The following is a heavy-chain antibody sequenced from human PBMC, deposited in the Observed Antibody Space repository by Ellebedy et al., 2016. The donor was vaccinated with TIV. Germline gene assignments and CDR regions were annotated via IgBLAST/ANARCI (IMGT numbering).Heavy chain of an antibody. D-gene: IGHD3-3*01. CDR2: IKQDGSEK. CDR1: GFTFSSYW. J-gene: IGHJ4*02. Sequence: GESLKISXAASGFTFSSYWMSWVRQAPGKGLEWVANIKQDGSEKYYVDSVKGRFTISRDNAKNSLYLQMNSLRAEDTAVYYCARGATYDFWSGYYKGNYYFDYWGQGTLVTVSS. V-gene: IGHV3-7*04. CDR3: ARGATYDFWSGYYKGNYYFDY.